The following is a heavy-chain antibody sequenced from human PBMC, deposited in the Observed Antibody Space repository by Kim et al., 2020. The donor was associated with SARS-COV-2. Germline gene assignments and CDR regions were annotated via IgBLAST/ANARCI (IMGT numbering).Heavy chain of an antibody. CDR2: ISHDGSVT. CDR1: GFNFNNIV. Sequence: GGSLRLSCVVSGFNFNNIVMHWVRQAPGKGPVWVSRISHDGSVTNYADSVKDRFTVSRDNSKNTLYLQMDSLRVDDTGVYYCTRDVDWGFFDYWGPGTL. CDR3: TRDVDWGFFDY. D-gene: IGHD3-9*01. J-gene: IGHJ4*02. V-gene: IGHV3-74*01.